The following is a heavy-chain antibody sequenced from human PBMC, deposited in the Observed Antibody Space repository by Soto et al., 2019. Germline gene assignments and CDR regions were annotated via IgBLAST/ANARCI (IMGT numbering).Heavy chain of an antibody. CDR3: ATSPGFFEWSPFDY. V-gene: IGHV3-7*03. Sequence: GGSLRLSCAASGFTFSSYWMSWVRQAPGKGLEWVANIKQDGSEKYYVDSVKGRFTISRDNAKNTLYLQMNSLKAEDTAFYYCATSPGFFEWSPFDYWGPGTLVTVSS. CDR1: GFTFSSYW. D-gene: IGHD3-3*01. J-gene: IGHJ4*02. CDR2: IKQDGSEK.